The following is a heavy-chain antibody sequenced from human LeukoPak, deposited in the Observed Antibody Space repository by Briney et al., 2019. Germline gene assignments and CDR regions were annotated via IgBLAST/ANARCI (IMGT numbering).Heavy chain of an antibody. V-gene: IGHV3-20*04. Sequence: ETLSLTCAVYGGSFSGYYWSWIRQPPGKGLEWVSGINWNGGSTVYADSVKGRFTISRDNAKNSLYPQMNSLRAEDTALYYCARDNYYDSSGYYYYYYYMDVWGKGTTVTVSS. CDR3: ARDNYYDSSGYYYYYYYMDV. CDR2: INWNGGST. CDR1: GGSFSGYY. D-gene: IGHD3-22*01. J-gene: IGHJ6*03.